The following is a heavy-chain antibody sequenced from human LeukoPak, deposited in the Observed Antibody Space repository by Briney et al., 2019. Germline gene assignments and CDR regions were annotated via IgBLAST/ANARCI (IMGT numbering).Heavy chain of an antibody. Sequence: SEALSLTCSVSGGSLSSHYWSWIRQPPGKGLELIGHIHDTGSTFYNPSLRGRVTISLDTSNNQFSLKLTSMTAADTAVYYCARFSSGCSTSSCYLTYWGQGTLVTVS. CDR3: ARFSSGCSTSSCYLTY. CDR2: IHDTGST. J-gene: IGHJ4*02. V-gene: IGHV4-59*11. D-gene: IGHD2-2*01. CDR1: GGSLSSHY.